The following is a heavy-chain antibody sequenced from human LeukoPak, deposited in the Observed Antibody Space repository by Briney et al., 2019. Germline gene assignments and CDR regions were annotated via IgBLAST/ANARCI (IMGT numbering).Heavy chain of an antibody. D-gene: IGHD4-23*01. V-gene: IGHV3-48*03. Sequence: GGSLRLSCAASGFTFSSYEMNWVRQAPGKGLEWVSYISSSDSTIYYADSVKGRFTISRDNAKNSLYLQMNSLRAGDTAVYYCARASANSPIDYWGQGTLVTVSS. J-gene: IGHJ4*02. CDR2: ISSSDSTI. CDR1: GFTFSSYE. CDR3: ARASANSPIDY.